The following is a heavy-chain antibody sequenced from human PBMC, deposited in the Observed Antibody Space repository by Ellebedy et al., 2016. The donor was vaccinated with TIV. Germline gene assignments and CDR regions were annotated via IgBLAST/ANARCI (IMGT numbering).Heavy chain of an antibody. CDR2: IKQDGSEK. Sequence: PGGSLRLSCAASGFTFSSYWMSWVRQAPGKGLEWVANIKQDGSEKYYVDSVKGRFTISRDNAKNSLYLQMNSLRTEDTAVYYCAKDRVRGGNSNFDYWGQGTLVTVSS. CDR3: AKDRVRGGNSNFDY. D-gene: IGHD4-23*01. CDR1: GFTFSSYW. V-gene: IGHV3-7*01. J-gene: IGHJ4*02.